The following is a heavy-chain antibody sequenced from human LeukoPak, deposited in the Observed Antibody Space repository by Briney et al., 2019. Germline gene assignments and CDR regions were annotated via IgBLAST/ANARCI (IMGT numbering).Heavy chain of an antibody. Sequence: GESLKISCAASGFRLSSYGMHWVRQAPGKGLEWVAVIWYDGSNKYYADSVKGRFTISRDNSKNTLYLQMNGLRAEDTAVYYCARDGGVGDYATHDYWGQGTLVTASS. CDR3: ARDGGVGDYATHDY. V-gene: IGHV3-33*01. CDR2: IWYDGSNK. CDR1: GFRLSSYG. J-gene: IGHJ4*02. D-gene: IGHD4-17*01.